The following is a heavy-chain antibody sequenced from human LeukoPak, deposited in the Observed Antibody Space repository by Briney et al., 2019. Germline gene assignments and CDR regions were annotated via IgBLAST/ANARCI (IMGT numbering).Heavy chain of an antibody. CDR3: ARDRSRDGSGSLDY. J-gene: IGHJ4*02. V-gene: IGHV3-53*01. CDR2: IYTGGST. CDR1: DFTASSYY. D-gene: IGHD3-10*01. Sequence: SLRFSCASSDFTASSYYMNWVRQAPGKGLELVSVIYTGGSTYYADSVKGRFTISRDNSKNTLYLQMNSLRAEDTAMYYCARDRSRDGSGSLDYWGQGTLVTVSS.